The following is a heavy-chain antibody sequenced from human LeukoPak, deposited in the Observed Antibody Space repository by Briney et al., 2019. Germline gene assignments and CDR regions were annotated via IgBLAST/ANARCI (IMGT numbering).Heavy chain of an antibody. CDR2: IYTSGST. J-gene: IGHJ5*02. CDR1: GGSISSGSYY. D-gene: IGHD4-17*01. V-gene: IGHV4-61*02. Sequence: SQTLSLTCTVSGGSISSGSYYWSWIRQPAGKGLEWIGRIYTSGSTNYNPSLKSRVTISVDTSKNQFSLKLSSVTAADTAVYYCARGYITVTTDWFDPWGQGTLVTVSS. CDR3: ARGYITVTTDWFDP.